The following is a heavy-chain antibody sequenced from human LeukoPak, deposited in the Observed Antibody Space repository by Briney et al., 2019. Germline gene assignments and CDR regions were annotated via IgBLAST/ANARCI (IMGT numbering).Heavy chain of an antibody. Sequence: GGSLRLSCAASGFTFSNYAMSWVRQAPGKGLEWVSVISGSGGSTYYADSVKGRFTISRDNSKNTLYLQMNSLRAEDTAVYYCAKRHYSNFDYWGQGTLVTVSS. D-gene: IGHD4-11*01. CDR2: ISGSGGST. J-gene: IGHJ4*02. CDR3: AKRHYSNFDY. CDR1: GFTFSNYA. V-gene: IGHV3-23*01.